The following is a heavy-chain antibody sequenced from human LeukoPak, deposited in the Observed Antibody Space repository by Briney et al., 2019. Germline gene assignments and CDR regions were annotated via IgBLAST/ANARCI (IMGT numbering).Heavy chain of an antibody. CDR2: IYYSGST. J-gene: IGHJ5*02. CDR1: GGSISSSSYY. V-gene: IGHV4-39*01. CDR3: ARLGAYSSGPAFDKGFDP. Sequence: PSETLSLACTVSGGSISSSSYYWGWIRQPPGKGLEWIGSIYYSGSTYYNPSLKSRVTISVDTSKNQFSLKLSSVTAADTAVYYCARLGAYSSGPAFDKGFDPWGQGTLVTVSS. D-gene: IGHD6-25*01.